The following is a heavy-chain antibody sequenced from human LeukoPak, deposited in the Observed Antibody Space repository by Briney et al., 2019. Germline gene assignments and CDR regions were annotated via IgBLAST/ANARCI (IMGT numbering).Heavy chain of an antibody. Sequence: GGSLRLSCAASGFTFSSYAMSWVRQAPGKGLEWVSAISGSGGSTYYADSVKGRFTISRDNSKNTLYLQMNSLRAEDTAVYYCARTDLTVIVVANIDYWGQEPWSPSPQ. CDR1: GFTFSSYA. J-gene: IGHJ4*01. D-gene: IGHD3-22*01. V-gene: IGHV3-23*01. CDR2: ISGSGGST. CDR3: ARTDLTVIVVANIDY.